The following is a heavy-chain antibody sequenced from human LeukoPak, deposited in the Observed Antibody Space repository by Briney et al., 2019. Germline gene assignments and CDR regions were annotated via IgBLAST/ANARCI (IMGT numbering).Heavy chain of an antibody. J-gene: IGHJ4*02. CDR2: MSHDGSNK. D-gene: IGHD3-16*01. V-gene: IGHV3-30*19. Sequence: PGGALRLSCAASGFNFSSYGMHWGPPAPGKGLGGVALMSHDGSNKGHADSVKGRFTISRDNSKNTLYLQMNSLRTEDTAVYYCAKDINRGGPTPFDYWGQGTLVTVSS. CDR1: GFNFSSYG. CDR3: AKDINRGGPTPFDY.